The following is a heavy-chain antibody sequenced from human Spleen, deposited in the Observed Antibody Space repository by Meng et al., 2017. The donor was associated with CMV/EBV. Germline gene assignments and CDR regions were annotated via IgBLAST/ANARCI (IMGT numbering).Heavy chain of an antibody. CDR2: INEDGSRT. Sequence: GGSLRLSCAASGFTLSRYWMHWVRQAPGKGLVWVSRINEDGSRTDYADSVKGRFTISRDNAKNTLYLQMNSLRAEDTAVYYCVRAVLYDSSRFYSPRLDYWGQGTLVTVSS. D-gene: IGHD3-22*01. V-gene: IGHV3-74*01. J-gene: IGHJ4*02. CDR1: GFTLSRYW. CDR3: VRAVLYDSSRFYSPRLDY.